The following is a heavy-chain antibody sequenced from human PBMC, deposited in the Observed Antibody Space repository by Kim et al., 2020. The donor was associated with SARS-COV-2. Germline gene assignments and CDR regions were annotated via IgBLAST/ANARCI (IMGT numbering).Heavy chain of an antibody. CDR1: GGSVSSGSYY. D-gene: IGHD2-15*01. V-gene: IGHV4-61*01. CDR3: ARAGGYCSGGSCAYFD. Sequence: SETLSLTCTVSGGSVSSGSYYWSWIRQPPGKGLEWIGYIYYSGSTNYNPSLKSRVTISVDTSKNQFSLKLSSVTAADTAVYYCARAGGYCSGGSCAYFD. J-gene: IGHJ4*01. CDR2: IYYSGST.